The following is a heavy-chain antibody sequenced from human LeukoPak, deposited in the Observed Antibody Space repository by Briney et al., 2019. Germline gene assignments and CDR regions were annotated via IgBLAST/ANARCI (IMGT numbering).Heavy chain of an antibody. D-gene: IGHD6-6*01. CDR2: ISSSSYV. CDR1: GFTFSSYS. J-gene: IGHJ6*02. V-gene: IGHV3-21*01. CDR3: AREVGYSSSPMDV. Sequence: GGSLRLSCAASGFTFSSYSMNWVRQAPGKGLEWVSSISSSSYVYYADSVKGRFTISRDNAKNSLYLQMNSLRAEDTAVYYCAREVGYSSSPMDVWGQGTTVTVSS.